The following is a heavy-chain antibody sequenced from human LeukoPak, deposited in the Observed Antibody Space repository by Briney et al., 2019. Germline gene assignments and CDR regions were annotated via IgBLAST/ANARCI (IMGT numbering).Heavy chain of an antibody. J-gene: IGHJ5*02. CDR1: GGSISSYY. CDR2: IYTSGST. Sequence: SETLSLTCTVSGGSISSYYWSWIRQPPGKGLEWIGYIYTSGSTNYNPSLNRRVTISVATSKNQFSLKLSSVTAADTAVYYCARSGFCSSTSCYPNWFDPWGQGTLVTVSS. CDR3: ARSGFCSSTSCYPNWFDP. D-gene: IGHD2-2*03. V-gene: IGHV4-4*09.